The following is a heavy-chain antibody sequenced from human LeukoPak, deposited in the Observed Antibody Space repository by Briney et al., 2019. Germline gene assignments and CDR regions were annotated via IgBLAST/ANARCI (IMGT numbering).Heavy chain of an antibody. J-gene: IGHJ4*02. CDR3: AKYYYDRSVGPFDY. D-gene: IGHD3-22*01. V-gene: IGHV5-51*01. Sequence: GASLQISSKGSGYRFSDYWIGWVRQMPGKGLEWMGVIYPGDSDIRYSPSFQGQVTFSADKSISTAYLQWSSLKASDTAMYYCAKYYYDRSVGPFDYWGQGTLVTVSS. CDR1: GYRFSDYW. CDR2: IYPGDSDI.